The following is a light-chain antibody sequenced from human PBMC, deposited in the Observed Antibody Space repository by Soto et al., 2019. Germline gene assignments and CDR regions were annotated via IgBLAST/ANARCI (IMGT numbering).Light chain of an antibody. CDR1: QSISSY. V-gene: IGKV1-39*01. CDR2: AAS. J-gene: IGKJ4*01. CDR3: QQSYSTPLT. Sequence: DIPMTPSPSSLSSSVGDRGTLPCRASQSISSYLNWYQQKPGKAPKLLIYAASSLQSGVPSRFSGSGSGTDFTLTISSLQPEDFATYYCQQSYSTPLTFGGGTKVDIK.